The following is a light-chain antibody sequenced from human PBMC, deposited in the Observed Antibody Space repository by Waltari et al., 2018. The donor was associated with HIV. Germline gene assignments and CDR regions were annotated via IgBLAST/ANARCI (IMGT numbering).Light chain of an antibody. CDR3: AAWDDSLSGWV. CDR2: RNS. CDR1: SSNIGDHY. Sequence: QSALTQPPSTSGTPGQTVTIPCSGSSSNIGDHYVSWYQQLPGTAPKLLIYRNSQRPSGVRDRFSGSKSGTSASLAINDLRSEDEAGYHCAAWDDSLSGWVFGGGTNLTVL. V-gene: IGLV1-47*01. J-gene: IGLJ3*02.